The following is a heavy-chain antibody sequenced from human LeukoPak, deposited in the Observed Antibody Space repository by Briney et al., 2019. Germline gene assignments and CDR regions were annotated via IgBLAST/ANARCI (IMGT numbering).Heavy chain of an antibody. CDR1: GGSLSSYY. CDR2: IYYSGCT. D-gene: IGHD2-15*01. CDR3: ATLPYCSGGSCLRGSWFDR. J-gene: IGHJ5*02. Sequence: SETLSLTCTVSGGSLSSYYWSWIRHPPGKGLEWIGDIYYSGCTNYNPSLKSRVTISVDTSKNQFSLKLSSVTAADTAVYYCATLPYCSGGSCLRGSWFDRWGQGTLVTVSS. V-gene: IGHV4-59*01.